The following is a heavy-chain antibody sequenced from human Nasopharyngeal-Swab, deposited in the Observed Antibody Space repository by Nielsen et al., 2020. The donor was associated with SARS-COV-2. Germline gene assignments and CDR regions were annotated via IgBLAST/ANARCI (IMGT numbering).Heavy chain of an antibody. CDR3: ARDGEFLNAFDI. V-gene: IGHV4-61*01. D-gene: IGHD7-27*01. Sequence: SETLSLTCTFSGGSVSSGNYYWSWIRQPPGKGLEWIGYMYFSGSTNYNPSLESRVTISGDTSKNQFSLKLRSVTAADTAVYYCARDGEFLNAFDIWGQGTMVTVSS. CDR2: MYFSGST. CDR1: GGSVSSGNYY. J-gene: IGHJ3*02.